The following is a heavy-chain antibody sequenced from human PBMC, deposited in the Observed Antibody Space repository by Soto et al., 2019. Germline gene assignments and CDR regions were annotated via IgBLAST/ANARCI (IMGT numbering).Heavy chain of an antibody. Sequence: PSETLSLTCTVSGGSISGLYWIWIRQSPGKVLEWIGHIFYSGSTNYNPSLKSRVTLSAGTSKNQFSLRLSSVTAADTAVYYCARVGSSGWSPDYWGQG. D-gene: IGHD6-19*01. CDR1: GGSISGLY. J-gene: IGHJ4*02. V-gene: IGHV4-59*11. CDR3: ARVGSSGWSPDY. CDR2: IFYSGST.